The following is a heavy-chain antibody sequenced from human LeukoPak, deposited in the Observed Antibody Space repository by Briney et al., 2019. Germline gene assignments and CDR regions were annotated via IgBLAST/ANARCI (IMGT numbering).Heavy chain of an antibody. V-gene: IGHV3-21*01. CDR3: ARAHCSGRGCYQRYDGFDI. J-gene: IGHJ3*02. CDR2: ISSNSAYL. D-gene: IGHD2-15*01. Sequence: GGSLRLSCAASGFTFSDYSMNWVRQAPGKGLEWVSSISSNSAYLYYVDSLRGRFTVSRDNAKSSLPLQMNSLRVEDTAVYYCARAHCSGRGCYQRYDGFDIWGRGTVVTVSS. CDR1: GFTFSDYS.